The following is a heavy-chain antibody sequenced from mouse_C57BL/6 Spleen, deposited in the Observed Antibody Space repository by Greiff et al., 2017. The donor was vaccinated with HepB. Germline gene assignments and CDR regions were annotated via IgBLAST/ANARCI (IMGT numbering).Heavy chain of an antibody. CDR1: GYTFTSYW. CDR3: ARYLMTTAYFDY. D-gene: IGHD1-2*01. Sequence: QVQLQQPGAELVKPGASVKLSCKASGYTFTSYWMHWVKQRPGQGLEWIGMIHPNSGSTNYNEKFKSKATLTVDKSSSTAYMQLSSLTSEDSAVYYCARYLMTTAYFDYWGQGTTLTVSS. CDR2: IHPNSGST. J-gene: IGHJ2*01. V-gene: IGHV1-64*01.